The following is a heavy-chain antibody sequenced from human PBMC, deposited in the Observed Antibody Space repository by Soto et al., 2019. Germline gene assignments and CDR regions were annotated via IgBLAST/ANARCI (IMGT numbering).Heavy chain of an antibody. J-gene: IGHJ4*02. V-gene: IGHV3-23*01. CDR1: GFTFSSYA. CDR3: AKDNVGDYYDSSGYAQRFDY. D-gene: IGHD3-22*01. CDR2: ISGSGGST. Sequence: GGSLRLSCAASGFTFSSYAMSWVRQAPGKGLEWVSAISGSGGSTYYADSVKGRFTISRDNSKNTLYLQMNSLRAEDTAVYYCAKDNVGDYYDSSGYAQRFDYWGQGTLVTVSS.